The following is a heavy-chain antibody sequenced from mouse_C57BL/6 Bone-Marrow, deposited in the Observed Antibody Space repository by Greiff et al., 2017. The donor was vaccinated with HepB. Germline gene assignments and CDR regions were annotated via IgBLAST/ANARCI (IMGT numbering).Heavy chain of an antibody. V-gene: IGHV2-5*01. Sequence: VQLQQSGPGLVQPSQSLSITCTVSGFSLTSYGVHWVRQSPGKGLEWLGVIWRGGSTDYNAAFMSRLSITKDNSKSQVFFKMNSLQADDTAIYYCAKKRDYGSSYVDYWGQGTTLTVSS. CDR2: IWRGGST. J-gene: IGHJ2*01. CDR3: AKKRDYGSSYVDY. D-gene: IGHD1-1*01. CDR1: GFSLTSYG.